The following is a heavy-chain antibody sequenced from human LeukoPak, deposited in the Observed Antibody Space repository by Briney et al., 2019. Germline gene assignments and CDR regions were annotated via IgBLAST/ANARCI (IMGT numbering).Heavy chain of an antibody. J-gene: IGHJ5*02. CDR1: GFTVSSDY. CDR3: ARGVAIMTTVVNNWFDP. V-gene: IGHV3-53*05. D-gene: IGHD4-23*01. CDR2: IYSGGST. Sequence: PGGSLRLSCAASGFTVSSDYMSWVRQAPGKGLEWVSVIYSGGSTYYADSVKGRFTISRDKSKNTVYLQMNSLRSEDTAVYYCARGVAIMTTVVNNWFDPWGQGTLVTVSS.